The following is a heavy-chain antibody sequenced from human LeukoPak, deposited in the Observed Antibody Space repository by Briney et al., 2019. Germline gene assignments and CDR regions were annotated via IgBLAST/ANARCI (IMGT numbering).Heavy chain of an antibody. CDR2: ISAYNGNT. V-gene: IGHV1-18*01. D-gene: IGHD3-22*01. Sequence: ASVKVSCKASGYTFTNQGISWVRQAPGQGLEWMGWISAYNGNTNYAQKLQGRVTMTADTSTSAAYMELRRLRSDDTAVYYCARDYYDSSGYAEYFQHWGQGTLVTVSS. J-gene: IGHJ1*01. CDR1: GYTFTNQG. CDR3: ARDYYDSSGYAEYFQH.